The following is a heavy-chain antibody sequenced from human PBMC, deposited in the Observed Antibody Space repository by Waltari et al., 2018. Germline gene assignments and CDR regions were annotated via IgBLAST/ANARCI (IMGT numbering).Heavy chain of an antibody. CDR1: GYTLTELS. Sequence: QVQLVQSGAEVKKPGASVKVSCKVSGYTLTELSMHWLRQAPGKGLEWMGGFDPEDGETIYAQKFQGRVTMTEDTSTDTAYMELSSLRSEDTAVYYCATANFWSGYYSVRGNWFDPWGQGTLVTVSS. D-gene: IGHD3-3*01. V-gene: IGHV1-24*01. J-gene: IGHJ5*02. CDR2: FDPEDGET. CDR3: ATANFWSGYYSVRGNWFDP.